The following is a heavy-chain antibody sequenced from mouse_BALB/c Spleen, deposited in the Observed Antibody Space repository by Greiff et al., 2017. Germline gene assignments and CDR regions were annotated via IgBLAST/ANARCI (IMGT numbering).Heavy chain of an antibody. V-gene: IGHV5-4*02. Sequence: EVKLMESGGGLVKPGGSLKLSCAASGFTFSDYYMYWVRQTPEKRLEWVATISDGGSYTYYPDSVKGRFTISRDNAKNNLYLQMSSLKSEDTAMYYCARSGEITHWFFDVWGAGTTVTVSS. D-gene: IGHD1-1*01. J-gene: IGHJ1*01. CDR1: GFTFSDYY. CDR2: ISDGGSYT. CDR3: ARSGEITHWFFDV.